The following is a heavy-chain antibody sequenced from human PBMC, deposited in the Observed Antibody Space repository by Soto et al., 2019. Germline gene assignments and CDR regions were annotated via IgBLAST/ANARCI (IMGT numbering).Heavy chain of an antibody. J-gene: IGHJ6*03. CDR2: IYPGDSDT. CDR1: GYSFTSYW. Sequence: GESLKISCKGSGYSFTSYWIGWVRQMPGKGLEWMGIIYPGDSDTRYSPSFQGQVTISADKSISTAYLQWSSLKASDTAMYYCARHVRFGEQLTLGYYYYYMDVWGKGTTVTVSS. CDR3: ARHVRFGEQLTLGYYYYYMDV. D-gene: IGHD3-10*01. V-gene: IGHV5-51*01.